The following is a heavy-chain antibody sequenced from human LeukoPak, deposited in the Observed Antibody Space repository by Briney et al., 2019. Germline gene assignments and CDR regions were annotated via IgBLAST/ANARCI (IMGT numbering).Heavy chain of an antibody. D-gene: IGHD6-19*01. CDR3: ARDRSIAVASEIDY. CDR1: GYTFTGYY. V-gene: IGHV1-18*04. Sequence: ASVTVSCKASGYTFTGYYMRWVRQAPGQGLEWMGWISAYNGNTIYAQKLQGRVTMTTDTSTSTAYMELRSLRSDDTAVYYCARDRSIAVASEIDYWGQGTLVTVSS. CDR2: ISAYNGNT. J-gene: IGHJ4*02.